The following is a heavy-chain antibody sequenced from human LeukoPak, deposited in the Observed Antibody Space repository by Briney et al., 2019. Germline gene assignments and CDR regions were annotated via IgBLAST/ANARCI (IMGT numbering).Heavy chain of an antibody. CDR3: ARDGQNGSPYATDV. Sequence: GGSLRLSCAASGFTFSSHAMHWVRQAPGKGLEWVAGIWYDGSNEDYADSVKGRFIISRDNSKNTLYLQMNSLRVEDTAIYYCARDGQNGSPYATDVWGQGTTVTVSS. CDR1: GFTFSSHA. V-gene: IGHV3-33*08. CDR2: IWYDGSNE. D-gene: IGHD3-10*01. J-gene: IGHJ6*02.